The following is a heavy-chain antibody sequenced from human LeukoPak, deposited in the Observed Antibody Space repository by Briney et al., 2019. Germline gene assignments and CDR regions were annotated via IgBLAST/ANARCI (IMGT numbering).Heavy chain of an antibody. D-gene: IGHD3-10*01. V-gene: IGHV4-59*12. J-gene: IGHJ4*02. CDR2: IYYSGST. Sequence: SETLSLTCTVSGDSISRYYWSWIRQPPGKGLEWIGYIYYSGSTNYNPSLKSRVTISVDTSKNQFSLKLSSVTAADTAVYYCARGGRAMVRSPRAWGQGTLVTVSS. CDR1: GDSISRYY. CDR3: ARGGRAMVRSPRA.